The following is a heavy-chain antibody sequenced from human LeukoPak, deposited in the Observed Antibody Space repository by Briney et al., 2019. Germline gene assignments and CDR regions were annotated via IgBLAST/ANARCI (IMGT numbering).Heavy chain of an antibody. J-gene: IGHJ6*04. CDR2: IFAGGST. V-gene: IGHV3-66*01. CDR1: GFIVSTKF. CDR3: AELGITMIGGV. D-gene: IGHD3-10*02. Sequence: GGSLRLSCAASGFIVSTKFMNWVRQAPGKGLEWVSVIFAGGSTNYADSVKGRFTISRDKSKNTLSLQMNSLRAEDTAVYYCAELGITMIGGVWGKGTTVTISS.